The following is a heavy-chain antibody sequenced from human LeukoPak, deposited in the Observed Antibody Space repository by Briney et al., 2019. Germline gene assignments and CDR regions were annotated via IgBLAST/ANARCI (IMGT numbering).Heavy chain of an antibody. J-gene: IGHJ4*02. CDR3: ARDVSYHYSFDY. V-gene: IGHV3-30-3*01. D-gene: IGHD3-16*02. CDR2: ISYDGVNK. CDR1: GFTFSSHA. Sequence: GGSLRLSCEASGFTFSSHAIHWVRQAPGKGLEWVAFISYDGVNKHYADSVKGRFTLSRDNSKNTLYLQMNSLRAEDTAVYYCARDVSYHYSFDYWGQGTLVTVSS.